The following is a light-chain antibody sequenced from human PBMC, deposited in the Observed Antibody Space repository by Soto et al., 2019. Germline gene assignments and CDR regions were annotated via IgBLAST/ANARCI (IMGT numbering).Light chain of an antibody. Sequence: QSALTQPASVSGSPGQSITISCTGTSSDVGSYNFVSWYQQHPDKAPKLMIYEDTKRPSGVSNRFSGSKSGNTASLTISGLQAEDEADYYCCSYAGSTTWVFGGGTKLTVL. CDR2: EDT. CDR3: CSYAGSTTWV. J-gene: IGLJ3*02. CDR1: SSDVGSYNF. V-gene: IGLV2-23*01.